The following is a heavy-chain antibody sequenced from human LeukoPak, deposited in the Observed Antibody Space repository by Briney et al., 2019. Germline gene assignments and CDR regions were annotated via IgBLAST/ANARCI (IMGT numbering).Heavy chain of an antibody. CDR3: ARGAVLLWFGESKLDAFDI. CDR1: GFSLDDYA. J-gene: IGHJ3*02. Sequence: GGSLRLSCAASGFSLDDYAMHWVRQAPGKGLEWVSGISWNSGNIGYGDSVKGRFTISRDNAKNSLYLQMNSLRAEDTAVYYCARGAVLLWFGESKLDAFDIWGQGTMVTVSS. V-gene: IGHV3-9*01. CDR2: ISWNSGNI. D-gene: IGHD3-10*01.